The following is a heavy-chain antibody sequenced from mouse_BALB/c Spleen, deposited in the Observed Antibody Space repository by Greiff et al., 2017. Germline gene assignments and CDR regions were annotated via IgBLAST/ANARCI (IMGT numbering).Heavy chain of an antibody. CDR2: ISSGGGST. J-gene: IGHJ2*01. D-gene: IGHD2-10*01. V-gene: IGHV5-12-1*01. Sequence: EVQGVESGGGLVKPGGSLKLSCAASGFAFSSYDMSWVRQTPEKRLEWVAYISSGGGSTYYPDTVKGRFTISRDNAKNTLYLQMSSLKSEDTAMYYCARQRVGRTYYSIDYWGQGTTLTVSS. CDR3: ARQRVGRTYYSIDY. CDR1: GFAFSSYD.